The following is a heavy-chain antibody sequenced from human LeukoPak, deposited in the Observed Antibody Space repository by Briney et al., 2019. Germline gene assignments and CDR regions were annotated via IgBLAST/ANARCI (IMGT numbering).Heavy chain of an antibody. V-gene: IGHV1-2*02. CDR3: ARDLRSDMARYYYDSSGQTRKYYFDY. CDR2: INPNSGGT. J-gene: IGHJ4*02. D-gene: IGHD3-22*01. Sequence: VASVKVSCKASGYTFTGYYMHWVRQAPGQGLEWMGWINPNSGGTNYAQKFQGRVTMTRDTSISTAYMELSRLRSDDTAVYYCARDLRSDMARYYYDSSGQTRKYYFDYWGQGTLVTVSS. CDR1: GYTFTGYY.